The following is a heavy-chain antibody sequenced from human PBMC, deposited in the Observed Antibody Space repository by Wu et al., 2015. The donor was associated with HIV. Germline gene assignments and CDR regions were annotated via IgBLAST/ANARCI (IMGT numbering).Heavy chain of an antibody. CDR2: INPNSGGT. V-gene: IGHV1-2*02. CDR3: ARLPRCSSTSCYNPPGPFGMDV. CDR1: GYTFTGYY. Sequence: QVQLVQSGAEVKKPGASVKVSCKASGYTFTGYYMHWVRQAPGQGLEWMGWINPNSGGTNYAQKFQGRVTMTRDTSISTAYMELSRLRSDDTAVYYCARLPRCSSTSCYNPPGPFGMDVWGQGTTVTVSS. J-gene: IGHJ6*02. D-gene: IGHD2-2*02.